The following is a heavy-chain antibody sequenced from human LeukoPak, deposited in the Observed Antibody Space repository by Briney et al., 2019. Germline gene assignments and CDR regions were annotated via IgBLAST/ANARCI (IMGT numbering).Heavy chain of an antibody. Sequence: GGSLRLSCAASGFTFSSYGMHWVRQAPGKGLEWVAFIRYDGSNKYYADSVEGRFTISRDNSKNTLYLQMNSLRAEDTAVYYCAKDRGSYVVDYWGQGTLVTVSS. CDR3: AKDRGSYVVDY. CDR2: IRYDGSNK. J-gene: IGHJ4*02. V-gene: IGHV3-30*02. CDR1: GFTFSSYG. D-gene: IGHD3-16*01.